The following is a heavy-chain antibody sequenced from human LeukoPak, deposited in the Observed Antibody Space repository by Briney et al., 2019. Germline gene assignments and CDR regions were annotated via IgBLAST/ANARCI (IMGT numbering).Heavy chain of an antibody. V-gene: IGHV4-34*01. CDR2: INHSGST. CDR3: ARGKRSSGWPPNNWIDP. CDR1: GGSFSGYY. D-gene: IGHD6-19*01. Sequence: SETLSLTCAVYGGSFSGYYWSRIRQPPGKGLEWIGEINHSGSTNYNPSLKSRVTISVDTSKNQFSLKLSSVTAADTAVYYCARGKRSSGWPPNNWIDPWGQGTLVTVSS. J-gene: IGHJ5*02.